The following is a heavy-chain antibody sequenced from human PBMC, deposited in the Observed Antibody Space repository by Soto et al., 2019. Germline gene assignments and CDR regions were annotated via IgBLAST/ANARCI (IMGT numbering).Heavy chain of an antibody. D-gene: IGHD6-13*01. Sequence: QLQLQESGPGLVKPSETLSLTCTVSGGSISSSSYYWGWIRQPPGKGLEWIGSIYYSGSTYYNPSLKSRVTISVDTSKNQFSLKLSSVTAADTAVYYCARVLDRRRYSSSWFDFDYWGQGTLVTVSS. CDR3: ARVLDRRRYSSSWFDFDY. CDR1: GGSISSSSYY. V-gene: IGHV4-39*01. CDR2: IYYSGST. J-gene: IGHJ4*02.